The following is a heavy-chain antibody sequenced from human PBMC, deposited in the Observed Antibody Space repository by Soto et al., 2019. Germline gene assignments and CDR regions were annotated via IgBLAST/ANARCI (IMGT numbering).Heavy chain of an antibody. J-gene: IGHJ6*02. CDR2: IYPGDSDT. CDR1: EYCFTSCW. D-gene: IGHD6-6*01. Sequence: GVLLTISCQFSEYCFTSCWLGRVRTQPGKGLEWMGIIYPGDSDTRYSPSFQGQVTISADRSISTAYLQWSSLKASDTAMYYCATSSIAAQGQLYYGMDVWGQGTTVTVSS. V-gene: IGHV5-51*01. CDR3: ATSSIAAQGQLYYGMDV.